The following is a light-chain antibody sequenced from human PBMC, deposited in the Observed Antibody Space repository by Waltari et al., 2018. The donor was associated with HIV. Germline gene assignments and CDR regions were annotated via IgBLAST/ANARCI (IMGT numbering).Light chain of an antibody. V-gene: IGLV1-51*01. CDR2: DNN. CDR3: GTWDPRLSAGV. J-gene: IGLJ3*02. CDR1: SSNIGNDY. Sequence: QSVLTQPPSVSAAPGQKVTISCSGSSSNIGNDYLSWYQHVPGAAPRLLIYDNNKRPSGIPDRFSGSKSGASATLDITGLQTGDEADYYCGTWDPRLSAGVFGGGTKLTVL.